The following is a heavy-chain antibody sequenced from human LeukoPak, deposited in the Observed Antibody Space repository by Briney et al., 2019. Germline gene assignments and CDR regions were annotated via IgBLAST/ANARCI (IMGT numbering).Heavy chain of an antibody. CDR3: TSDTYYYDSTGLGHWFDP. CDR2: INPNSGGT. Sequence: AASVKVSCKASGYTFTSYGISWVRQAPGQGLEWMGWINPNSGGTNYAQKFQGRVTMTWDTSVSTAYMELSSLRSDDTAVYYCTSDTYYYDSTGLGHWFDPWGQGTLVTVSS. J-gene: IGHJ5*02. CDR1: GYTFTSYG. V-gene: IGHV1-2*02. D-gene: IGHD3-22*01.